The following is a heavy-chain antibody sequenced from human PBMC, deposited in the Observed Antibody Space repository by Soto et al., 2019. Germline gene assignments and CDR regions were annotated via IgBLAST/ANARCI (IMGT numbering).Heavy chain of an antibody. V-gene: IGHV4-31*03. CDR3: AREGISSSGNWFDP. Sequence: SETLSLTCTVSGGSISSGGYYWSWIRQHPGKGLEWIGYIYYSGSTYYNPSLKSRVTISVDTSKNQFSLKLSSVTAADTAVYYCAREGISSSGNWFDPWGQGTLVTVSS. J-gene: IGHJ5*02. CDR2: IYYSGST. CDR1: GGSISSGGYY.